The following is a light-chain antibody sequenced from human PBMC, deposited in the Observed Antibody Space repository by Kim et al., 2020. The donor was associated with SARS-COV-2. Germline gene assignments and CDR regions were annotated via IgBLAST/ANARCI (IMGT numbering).Light chain of an antibody. CDR3: NSRDSNDNVV. V-gene: IGLV3-19*01. CDR1: SLRSYY. Sequence: VALGRTVRITCQGDSLRSYYATWYQQKPGQAPILFIYGKNNRPSGIPDRFSGSSSGNTASLTITGTQAGDEADYYCNSRDSNDNVVFGGGTKLTVL. J-gene: IGLJ2*01. CDR2: GKN.